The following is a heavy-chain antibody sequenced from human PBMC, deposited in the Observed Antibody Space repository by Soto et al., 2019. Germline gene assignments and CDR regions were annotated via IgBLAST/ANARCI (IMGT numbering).Heavy chain of an antibody. J-gene: IGHJ4*02. CDR1: GGSISSSSYY. Sequence: QLQLQESGPGLVKPSETLSLTCTVSGGSISSSSYYWGWIRQPPGKGLEWIGSIYYSGSTYYNPSLKSRVTISGDTSKNQFSRKLSSGTAADTAVYYCARHTPAISISDHWGQGTLVTVSS. CDR2: IYYSGST. CDR3: ARHTPAISISDH. V-gene: IGHV4-39*01. D-gene: IGHD2-15*01.